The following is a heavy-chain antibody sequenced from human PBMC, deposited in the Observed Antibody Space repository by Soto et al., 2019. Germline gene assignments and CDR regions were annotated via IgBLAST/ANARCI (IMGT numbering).Heavy chain of an antibody. CDR1: GYSFTSYW. CDR3: ARRSLGYCSGGSCGFRVPEGNFDY. J-gene: IGHJ4*02. Sequence: GESLKISCKGSGYSFTSYWIGWVRQMPGKGLEWMGIIYPGDSDTRYSPSFQGQVTISADKSISTAYLQWSSLKASDTAMYYCARRSLGYCSGGSCGFRVPEGNFDYWGQGTLVTVSS. CDR2: IYPGDSDT. D-gene: IGHD2-15*01. V-gene: IGHV5-51*01.